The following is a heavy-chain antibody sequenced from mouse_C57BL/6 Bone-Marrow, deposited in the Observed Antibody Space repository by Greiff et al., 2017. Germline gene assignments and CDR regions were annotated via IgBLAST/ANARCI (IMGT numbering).Heavy chain of an antibody. CDR3: ARRGVTTPLAY. D-gene: IGHD2-2*01. CDR2: IDPSDSYT. CDR1: GYTFTSYW. J-gene: IGHJ3*01. V-gene: IGHV1-69*01. Sequence: QVQLQQPGAELVMPGASVKLSCKASGYTFTSYWMHWVKQRPGQGLEWIGEIDPSDSYTNYNQKFKGKSTLTVDKSSRTAYMQLSSLTSEDSAVYYCARRGVTTPLAYWGQGTLVTVSA.